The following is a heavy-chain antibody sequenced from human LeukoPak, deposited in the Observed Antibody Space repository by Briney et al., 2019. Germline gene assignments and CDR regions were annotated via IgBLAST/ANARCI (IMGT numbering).Heavy chain of an antibody. CDR1: GGSFSGYY. Sequence: PSETLSLTCAVYGGSFSGYYWSWIRQPPGKGLEWIGEINHSGSTNYNPSLKSRVTISVDTSKNQFSLKLSSVTAADTAVYYCARSYSSSWYDYPGAKYYYYGMDVWGQGTTVTVSS. D-gene: IGHD6-13*01. CDR3: ARSYSSSWYDYPGAKYYYYGMDV. V-gene: IGHV4-34*01. CDR2: INHSGST. J-gene: IGHJ6*02.